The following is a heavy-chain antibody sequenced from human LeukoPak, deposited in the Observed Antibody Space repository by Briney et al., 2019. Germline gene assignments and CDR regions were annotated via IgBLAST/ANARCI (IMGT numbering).Heavy chain of an antibody. CDR3: ARDDYGDYVRVALDY. D-gene: IGHD4-17*01. V-gene: IGHV3-21*01. CDR2: ISSSSSYI. Sequence: PGGSLRLSCAASGFTFSSYSMNWVRQAPGKGLEWVPSISSSSSYIYYADSVKGRFTISRDNAKNSLYLQMNSLRAEDTAVYYCARDDYGDYVRVALDYWGQGTLVTVSS. CDR1: GFTFSSYS. J-gene: IGHJ4*02.